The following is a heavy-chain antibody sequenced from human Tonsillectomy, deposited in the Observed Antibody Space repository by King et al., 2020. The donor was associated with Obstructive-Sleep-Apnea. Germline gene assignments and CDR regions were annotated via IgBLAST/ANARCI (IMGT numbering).Heavy chain of an antibody. D-gene: IGHD6-13*01. CDR1: GFTFSSYS. V-gene: IGHV3-21*01. CDR3: AGEFHIAAATDYYYYGLDV. CDR2: ISSTSSYI. J-gene: IGHJ6*02. Sequence: EVQLVESGGGLVKPGGSLRLSCAASGFTFSSYSMNWVRQAPGKGLEWVSSISSTSSYIYYADSVKGRFTISRDNAKNSLYLQVSSLSAEDTAVYYCAGEFHIAAATDYYYYGLDVWGQGTTVTVSS.